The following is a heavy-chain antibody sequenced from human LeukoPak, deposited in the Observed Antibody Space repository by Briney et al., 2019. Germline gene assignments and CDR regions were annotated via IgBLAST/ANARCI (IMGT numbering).Heavy chain of an antibody. CDR1: GGSFSGYY. J-gene: IGHJ4*02. D-gene: IGHD6-13*01. Sequence: SSETLSLTCAVYGGSFSGYYWSWIRQPPGKGLEWIGEINHSGSTNYNPSLKSQVTISVDTSKNQFSLKLSSVTAADTAVYYCASPNSSSWYLGYWGQGTLVTVSS. CDR3: ASPNSSSWYLGY. CDR2: INHSGST. V-gene: IGHV4-34*01.